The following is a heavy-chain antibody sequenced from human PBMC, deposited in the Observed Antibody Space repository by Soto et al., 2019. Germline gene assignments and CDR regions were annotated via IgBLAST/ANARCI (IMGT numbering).Heavy chain of an antibody. CDR3: ARERTYQMSGDDTLDI. CDR2: MYSNGKA. V-gene: IGHV4-4*07. D-gene: IGHD2-21*01. CDR1: GGSLSNYN. Sequence: QVQLQESGPGLVRPSETLSLTCTVSGGSLSNYNWNWVRQSAGQGLEWIGRMYSNGKAYYNPSLTSRVTRSLDTLNNQVSLRLSSVTAADTAKYYCARERTYQMSGDDTLDIWGLGTMVTVSP. J-gene: IGHJ3*02.